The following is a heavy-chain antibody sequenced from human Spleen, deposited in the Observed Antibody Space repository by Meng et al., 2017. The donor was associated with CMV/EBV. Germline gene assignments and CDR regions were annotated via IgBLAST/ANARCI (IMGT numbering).Heavy chain of an antibody. CDR3: VGYENYYYGMDV. CDR1: GFTFDDYG. V-gene: IGHV3-20*04. CDR2: INCNGATT. Sequence: GESLKISCAASGFTFDDYGVRWVRQVPGKGLEWVSGINCNGATTGNADSVKGRFTISRDNAKNSLYLQMDSLRGEDTAVYYCVGYENYYYGMDVWGQGTTVTVSS. J-gene: IGHJ6*02. D-gene: IGHD3-16*01.